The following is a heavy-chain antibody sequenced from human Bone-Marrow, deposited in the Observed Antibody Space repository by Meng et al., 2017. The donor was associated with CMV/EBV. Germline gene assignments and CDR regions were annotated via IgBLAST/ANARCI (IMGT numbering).Heavy chain of an antibody. J-gene: IGHJ4*02. Sequence: SVKVSCKAYGGTFSSYTISWVRQAPGQGLEWMGGIIPIFGTANYAQKFQGRVTITTDESTSTAYMELSSLRSEDTAVYYCARGDSYYYDSSGYYPFDYWGQGTLVTVSS. CDR3: ARGDSYYYDSSGYYPFDY. CDR2: IIPIFGTA. D-gene: IGHD3-22*01. V-gene: IGHV1-69*05. CDR1: GGTFSSYT.